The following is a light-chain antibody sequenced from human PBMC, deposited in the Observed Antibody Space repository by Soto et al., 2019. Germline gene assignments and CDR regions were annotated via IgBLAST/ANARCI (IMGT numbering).Light chain of an antibody. CDR2: STN. V-gene: IGLV8-61*01. CDR3: VLYMGSGIWV. Sequence: QTVVTQEPSFSVSPGGTVTLTCGLSSGSVSTSYYPSWYQQTPGQAPRTLIYSTNTRSSGVPDRFSGSILGNKAALTITRAHADDESYYYCVLYMGSGIWVFGGGTKLTVL. CDR1: SGSVSTSYY. J-gene: IGLJ3*02.